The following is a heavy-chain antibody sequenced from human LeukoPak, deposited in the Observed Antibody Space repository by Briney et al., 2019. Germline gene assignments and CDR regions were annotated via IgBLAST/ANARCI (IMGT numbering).Heavy chain of an antibody. D-gene: IGHD3-10*01. J-gene: IGHJ6*03. CDR2: IKQDGSEK. V-gene: IGHV3-7*01. CDR3: AREGVTNYYGSGSYVPGYYYYMDV. Sequence: GGSLRLSCAASGFTFSSYWMSWVRQAPEKGLEWVANIKQDGSEKYYVDSVKGRFTISRDNAKNSLYLQMNSLRAEDTAVYYCAREGVTNYYGSGSYVPGYYYYMDVWGKGTTVTVSS. CDR1: GFTFSSYW.